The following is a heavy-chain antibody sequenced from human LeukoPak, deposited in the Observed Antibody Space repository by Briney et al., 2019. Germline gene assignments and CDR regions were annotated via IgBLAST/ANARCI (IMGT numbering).Heavy chain of an antibody. Sequence: GRSLRLSCAASGFSFDNYAMHWVRQAPGKGLEWVSGISWNSDSIGYADSVKGRFTISRDNAKNSLYLQMNSLRAEDTALYYCAKVYSGGSYYYYGMDVWGQGTTVTVSS. D-gene: IGHD2-15*01. CDR3: AKVYSGGSYYYYGMDV. CDR1: GFSFDNYA. V-gene: IGHV3-9*01. J-gene: IGHJ6*02. CDR2: ISWNSDSI.